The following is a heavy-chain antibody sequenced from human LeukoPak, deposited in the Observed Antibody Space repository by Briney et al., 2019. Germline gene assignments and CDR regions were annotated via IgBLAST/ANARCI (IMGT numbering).Heavy chain of an antibody. CDR1: GYTFISFD. V-gene: IGHV1-8*01. CDR3: ARGVGGLGNVDV. J-gene: IGHJ6*04. CDR2: MSPKSGNT. Sequence: ASVKVSCKASGYTFISFDIDWVRQATGQGLEWMGWMSPKSGNTDYAQKFQGRVTMTRNTSINTAYLELSSLRSDDTAVYFCARGVGGLGNVDVWGEGTTVIVSS. D-gene: IGHD1-1*01.